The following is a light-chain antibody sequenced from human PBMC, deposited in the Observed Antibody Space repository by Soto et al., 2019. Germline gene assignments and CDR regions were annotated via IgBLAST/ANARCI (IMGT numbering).Light chain of an antibody. J-gene: IGLJ1*01. CDR1: SSNIGAGYD. Sequence: QSVLTQPPSVSGAPGQTVTISCTGSSSNIGAGYDVHWYQQLPGTAPKLLIYININRPSGVPDRFSGSKSGTSASLAITGLQAGDEADYYCQSYDSSLSGRYVFGTGTKLTVL. CDR2: INI. CDR3: QSYDSSLSGRYV. V-gene: IGLV1-40*01.